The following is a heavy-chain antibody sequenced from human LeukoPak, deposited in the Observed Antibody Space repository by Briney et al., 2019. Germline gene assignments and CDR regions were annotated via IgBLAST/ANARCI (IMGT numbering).Heavy chain of an antibody. CDR2: INHSGST. D-gene: IGHD3-10*01. CDR3: ARGTYYYGSGSHSLDY. Sequence: SETLSLTCAVYGGSFSGYYWSWIRQPPGKGLEWIGEINHSGSTNYNPSLKSRVTISVDTSKNQFSLKLSSVTAADTAVYYSARGTYYYGSGSHSLDYWGQGTLVTVSS. J-gene: IGHJ4*02. V-gene: IGHV4-34*01. CDR1: GGSFSGYY.